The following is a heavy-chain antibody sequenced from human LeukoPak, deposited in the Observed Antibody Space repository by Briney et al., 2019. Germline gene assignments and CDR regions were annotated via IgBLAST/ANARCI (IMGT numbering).Heavy chain of an antibody. D-gene: IGHD6-19*01. CDR2: ISYDGSKE. CDR3: AKVRVSIAVALKPDFDY. V-gene: IGHV3-30-3*01. J-gene: IGHJ4*02. Sequence: GGSLRLSCAASGFTFSTYAMHWVRQAPGKGLEWVAVISYDGSKEYYTDSVKGRFTISRDNSKNTLYLQMNSLRAEDTAVYYCAKVRVSIAVALKPDFDYWGQGTLVTVSS. CDR1: GFTFSTYA.